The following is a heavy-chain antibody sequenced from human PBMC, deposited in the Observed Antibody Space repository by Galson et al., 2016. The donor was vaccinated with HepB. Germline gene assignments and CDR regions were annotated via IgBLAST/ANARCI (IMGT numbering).Heavy chain of an antibody. J-gene: IGHJ4*02. D-gene: IGHD1-1*01. CDR2: IRYDGNIQ. V-gene: IGHV3-30*18. CDR1: GFTFRSFG. CDR3: ANNRQLDGSYYCDY. Sequence: SLRLSCAASGFTFRSFGMHWVRQAPGKGLEWVAVIRYDGNIQNYADSVKGRFTISRDNSKSMLYLQMNNLRPEDTAVYYCANNRQLDGSYYCDYWGQGTRVAVAS.